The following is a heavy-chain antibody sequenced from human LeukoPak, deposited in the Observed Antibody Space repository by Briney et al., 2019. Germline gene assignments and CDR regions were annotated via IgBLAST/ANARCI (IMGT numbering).Heavy chain of an antibody. CDR3: ARASYSSSWYYFDY. CDR2: FSGSGGST. Sequence: PGGSLRLSCAASGFTFSSYAMSWVRQAPGKGLEWVSAFSGSGGSTYYADSVKGRYAISRDNSKNTLYLQMNSLRAEDTAVYYCARASYSSSWYYFDYWGQGTLVTVSS. V-gene: IGHV3-23*01. J-gene: IGHJ4*02. D-gene: IGHD6-13*01. CDR1: GFTFSSYA.